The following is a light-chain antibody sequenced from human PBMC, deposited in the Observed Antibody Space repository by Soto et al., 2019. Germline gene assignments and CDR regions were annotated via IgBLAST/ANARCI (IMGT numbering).Light chain of an antibody. CDR3: SSYTSSSTVV. V-gene: IGLV2-14*03. Sequence: SALTQPASVSGSPGQSITISCTGTSSDVGGYNYVSWYQHLPGKAPKLMIYDVSNRPSGVSNRFSGSKSGNTASLTISGLQAEDEADYYCSSYTSSSTVVFGGGTKLTVL. J-gene: IGLJ2*01. CDR1: SSDVGGYNY. CDR2: DVS.